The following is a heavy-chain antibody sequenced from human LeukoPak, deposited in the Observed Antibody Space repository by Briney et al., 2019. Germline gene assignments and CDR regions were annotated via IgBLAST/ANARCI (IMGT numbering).Heavy chain of an antibody. V-gene: IGHV3-23*01. D-gene: IGHD6-19*01. Sequence: GGSLRLSCAASGVTFSSYAMSWVRQAPGKGLEWVSAISGSGGSTYYADSVKGRFTISRDNSKNTLYLQMNSLRAEDTAVYYCARESIGWYSFFRYWGQGTLVTVSS. CDR1: GVTFSSYA. J-gene: IGHJ4*02. CDR3: ARESIGWYSFFRY. CDR2: ISGSGGST.